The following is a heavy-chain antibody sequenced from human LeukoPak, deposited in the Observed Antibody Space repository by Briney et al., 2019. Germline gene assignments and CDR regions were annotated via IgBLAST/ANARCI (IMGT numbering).Heavy chain of an antibody. CDR2: ISGSGGST. CDR3: AKAPGYSSSWYEWYYFDY. Sequence: GGSLRLSCAASGFTFSSYAMSWVRQAPGKGLEWVSAISGSGGSTYYADPVKGRFTISRDNSKNTLYLQMNSLRAEDTAVYYCAKAPGYSSSWYEWYYFDYWGQGTLVTVSS. D-gene: IGHD6-13*01. V-gene: IGHV3-23*01. CDR1: GFTFSSYA. J-gene: IGHJ4*02.